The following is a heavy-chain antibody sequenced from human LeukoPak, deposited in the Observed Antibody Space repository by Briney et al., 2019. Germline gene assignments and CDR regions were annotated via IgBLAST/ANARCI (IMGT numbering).Heavy chain of an antibody. CDR1: GNSFTSYW. V-gene: IGHV5-10-1*01. CDR3: ARHAAVARGDAFDI. CDR2: IDPSDSYT. J-gene: IGHJ3*02. D-gene: IGHD4-23*01. Sequence: GESLRISCKGSGNSFTSYWISWVRQMPGKGLGWMGRIDPSDSYTNYSTSFEGHVTISNDKSSTPAYLQWSSLNASDTAMYYCARHAAVARGDAFDIWGQGTMVTVSS.